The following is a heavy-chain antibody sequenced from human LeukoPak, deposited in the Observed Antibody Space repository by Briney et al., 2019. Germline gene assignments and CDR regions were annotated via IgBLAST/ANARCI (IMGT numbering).Heavy chain of an antibody. CDR2: IYSGGST. CDR1: GFTVSSNY. J-gene: IGHJ4*02. Sequence: QPGGSLRLSCAASGFTVSSNYMSWVRQAPGKGLEWVSVIYSGGSTYYADSVKGRFTISRDNSKNTRYLQMNSLRAEDTAVYYCARTQGYQLPFEYWGQGTLVTVSS. CDR3: ARTQGYQLPFEY. V-gene: IGHV3-53*01. D-gene: IGHD2-2*01.